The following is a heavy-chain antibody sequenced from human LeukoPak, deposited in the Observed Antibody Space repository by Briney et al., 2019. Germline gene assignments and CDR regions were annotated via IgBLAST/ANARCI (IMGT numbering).Heavy chain of an antibody. Sequence: GGSLRLSCAASGFTFSTYGMHWVRQAPGRGLEWISSISSSDTFIYYADSVKGRFTISRDNAKNSLYLQMNSLRPDDTAIYFCARTPMGIAVAGTYLQHWGQGTLVTVSS. J-gene: IGHJ1*01. CDR2: ISSSDTFI. D-gene: IGHD6-19*01. CDR3: ARTPMGIAVAGTYLQH. V-gene: IGHV3-21*01. CDR1: GFTFSTYG.